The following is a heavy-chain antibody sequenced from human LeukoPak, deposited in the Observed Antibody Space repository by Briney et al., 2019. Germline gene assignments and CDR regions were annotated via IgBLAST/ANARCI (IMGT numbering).Heavy chain of an antibody. D-gene: IGHD3-22*01. J-gene: IGHJ4*02. CDR1: GFTFSSYA. Sequence: PGGSLRLSCAASGFTFSSYAMSWVRQAPGKGLEWVSAISGSGGSTYYADSVKGRFTISRDNSKNTLYLQMNSLRAEDTAVYYCAKDRGLGYYDSSGYNYWGQGTLVTVSS. CDR2: ISGSGGST. V-gene: IGHV3-23*01. CDR3: AKDRGLGYYDSSGYNY.